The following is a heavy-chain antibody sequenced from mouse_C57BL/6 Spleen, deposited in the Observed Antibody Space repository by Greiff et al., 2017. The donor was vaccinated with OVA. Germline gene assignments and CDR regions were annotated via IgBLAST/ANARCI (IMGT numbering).Heavy chain of an antibody. CDR3: AKKGYSNYGDAMDY. D-gene: IGHD2-5*01. CDR2: IWSGGST. Sequence: VQLQESGPGLVQPSPSLSITCTVSGFSLTSYGVHWVRQPPGKGLEWLGVIWSGGSTDYNAAFISRLSISKDNSKSQVFFKMNSLQADDTAIYYCAKKGYSNYGDAMDYWGQGTSVTVSS. V-gene: IGHV2-4*01. J-gene: IGHJ4*01. CDR1: GFSLTSYG.